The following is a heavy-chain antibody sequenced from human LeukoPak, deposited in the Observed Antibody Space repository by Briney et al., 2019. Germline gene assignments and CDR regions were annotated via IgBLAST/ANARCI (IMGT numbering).Heavy chain of an antibody. D-gene: IGHD1-26*01. CDR1: GFTFSDYY. CDR3: AGYSGSYYGYAFDI. CDR2: ISGSGGST. J-gene: IGHJ3*02. Sequence: GGSLRLSCAASGFTFSDYYMSWIRQAPGKGLEWVSAISGSGGSTYYADSVKGRFTISRDNSKNTLYLQMNSLRAEDTAVYYCAGYSGSYYGYAFDIWGQGTMVTVSS. V-gene: IGHV3-23*01.